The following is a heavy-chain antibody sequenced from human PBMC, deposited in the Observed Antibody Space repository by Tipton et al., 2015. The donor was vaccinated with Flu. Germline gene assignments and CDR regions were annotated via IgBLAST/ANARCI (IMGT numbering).Heavy chain of an antibody. D-gene: IGHD5-24*01. J-gene: IGHJ4*02. CDR3: TRLRRDGYSEY. V-gene: IGHV3-7*01. CDR1: GFTYSSYW. CDR2: INQDGSEK. Sequence: QLVQSGGGLVQPGESLRVSCAASGFTYSSYWMSWVRQAPGKGLEWVANINQDGSEKYYVDSVEGRFTVSRDNAKNSLYLQMNSLRGEDTAVYYCTRLRRDGYSEYWGQGTLVTVSS.